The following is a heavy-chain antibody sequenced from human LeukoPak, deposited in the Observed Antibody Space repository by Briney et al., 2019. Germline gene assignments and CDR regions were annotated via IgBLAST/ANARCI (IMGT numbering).Heavy chain of an antibody. CDR2: IGGSGGDI. CDR3: AIDPNWGIHY. J-gene: IGHJ4*02. CDR1: GFTFSTYT. D-gene: IGHD7-27*01. V-gene: IGHV3-23*01. Sequence: GGSLRLSCAASGFTFSTYTMYWVRQPPGKGLEWVSIIGGSGGDIHYADSVKGRFTISRDNSRNTLYLQMNSLRVEDTAIYYCAIDPNWGIHYWGQGVLVTVSS.